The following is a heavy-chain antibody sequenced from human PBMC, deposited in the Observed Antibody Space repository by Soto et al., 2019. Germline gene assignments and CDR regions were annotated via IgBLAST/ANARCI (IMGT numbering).Heavy chain of an antibody. CDR3: ARDPGDYGDYYYYYYYMDV. CDR1: GFTFSSYG. V-gene: IGHV3-33*01. J-gene: IGHJ6*03. Sequence: GGSLRLSCAASGFTFSSYGMHWVRQAPGKGLEWVAVIWYDGSNKYYADSVKGRFTISRDNSKNTLYLQMNSLRAEDTAVYYCARDPGDYGDYYYYYYYMDVWGKGTTVTVSS. CDR2: IWYDGSNK. D-gene: IGHD4-17*01.